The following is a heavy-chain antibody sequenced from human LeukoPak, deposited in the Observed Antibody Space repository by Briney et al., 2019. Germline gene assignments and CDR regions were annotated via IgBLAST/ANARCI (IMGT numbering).Heavy chain of an antibody. V-gene: IGHV3-33*03. CDR3: ARQRVGASAY. D-gene: IGHD1-26*01. Sequence: GGSLRLSCAASGFTFSSYAMHWVRRAPGKGLQWVAVIWYDGSSKYYVDSVKGRFTISRDNGKNSLDLQMNSLRAEDTAVYYCARQRVGASAYWGQGTLVTVSS. CDR2: IWYDGSSK. J-gene: IGHJ4*02. CDR1: GFTFSSYA.